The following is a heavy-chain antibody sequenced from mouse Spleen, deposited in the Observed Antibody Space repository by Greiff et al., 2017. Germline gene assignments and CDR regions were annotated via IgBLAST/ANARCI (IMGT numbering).Heavy chain of an antibody. CDR3: ARQSMMVTNYYAMDY. Sequence: EVKLQESGGDLVKPGGSLKLSCAASGFTFSSYGMSWVRQTPDKRLEWVATISSGGSYTYYPDSVKGRFTISRDNAKNTLYLQMSSLKSEDTAMYYCARQSMMVTNYYAMDYWGQGTSVTVSS. CDR2: ISSGGSYT. D-gene: IGHD2-3*01. J-gene: IGHJ4*01. CDR1: GFTFSSYG. V-gene: IGHV5-6*01.